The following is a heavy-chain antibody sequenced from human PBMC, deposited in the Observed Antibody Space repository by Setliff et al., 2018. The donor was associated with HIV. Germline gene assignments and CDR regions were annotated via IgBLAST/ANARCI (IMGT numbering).Heavy chain of an antibody. D-gene: IGHD2-8*02. CDR3: ARRGMWSYETGGNPTATFDY. V-gene: IGHV4-39*01. CDR1: GGSINSRSYY. J-gene: IGHJ4*02. Sequence: LSLTCTVSGGSINSRSYYWAWIRQPPGKGLEWVASIYFSGTPYYNPSLKNRVTISVDTSKNQFSLKLSSVTAADTAVYYCARRGMWSYETGGNPTATFDYWGQGVLVTVSS. CDR2: IYFSGTP.